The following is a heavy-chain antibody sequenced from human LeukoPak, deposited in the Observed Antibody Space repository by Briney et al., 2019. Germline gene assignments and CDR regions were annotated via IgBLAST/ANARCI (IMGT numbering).Heavy chain of an antibody. V-gene: IGHV3-9*01. CDR3: AKDRAVAGFLYYFDY. CDR1: GFTFDDYA. CDR2: ISWNSGSI. Sequence: GGSLRLSCAASGFTFDDYAMHWVRQAPGKGLEWVSGISWNSGSIGYADSVKGRFTISRDNAKNSLYLQMNSLRAEDTALYYCAKDRAVAGFLYYFDYWGQGTLVTVSS. D-gene: IGHD6-19*01. J-gene: IGHJ4*02.